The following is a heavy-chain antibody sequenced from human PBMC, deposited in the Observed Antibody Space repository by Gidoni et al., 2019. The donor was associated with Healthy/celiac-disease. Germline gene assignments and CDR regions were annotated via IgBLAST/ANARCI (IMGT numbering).Heavy chain of an antibody. CDR2: ISSSSSTI. CDR3: ARGPPTTVTTYYFDY. CDR1: GFTFSTYS. J-gene: IGHJ4*02. Sequence: EVQLVESGGGLVQPGVPLSPSCAASGFTFSTYSMTWVRQAPGKGLEWVSYISSSSSTIYYADSVKGRFTISRDNAKNSLYLQMNSLRDEDTAVYYCARGPPTTVTTYYFDYWGQGTLVTVSS. V-gene: IGHV3-48*02. D-gene: IGHD4-17*01.